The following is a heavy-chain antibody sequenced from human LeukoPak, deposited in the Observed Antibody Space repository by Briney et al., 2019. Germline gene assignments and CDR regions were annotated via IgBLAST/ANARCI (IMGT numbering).Heavy chain of an antibody. CDR3: GGGGGQFGGYYVDV. D-gene: IGHD3-10*01. J-gene: IGHJ6*03. CDR2: IYYSGTT. Sequence: SEALSLTCTVSGGSISSGSYYWVWIRQPPGKGLEWIGTIYYSGTTYYNPSLKSRVTISVDTSKNQFSLKLSSVTAADTAGCYWGGGGGQFGGYYVDVWGTGTAVTISS. CDR1: GGSISSGSYY. V-gene: IGHV4-39*07.